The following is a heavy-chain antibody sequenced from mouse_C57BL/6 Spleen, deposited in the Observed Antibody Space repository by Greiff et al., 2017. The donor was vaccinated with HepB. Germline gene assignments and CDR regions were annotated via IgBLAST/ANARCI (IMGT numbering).Heavy chain of an antibody. CDR2: INPNYGTT. CDR1: GYSFTDYN. CDR3: ARSGYDYDGVPSYYAMDY. V-gene: IGHV1-39*01. Sequence: EVQLQHSGPELVKPGASVKISCKASGYSFTDYNMNWVKQSNGKSLEWIGVINPNYGTTSYDQKFKGKATLTVDQSSSTAYMQLNSLTSEDSAVYYCARSGYDYDGVPSYYAMDYWGQGTSVTVSS. D-gene: IGHD2-4*01. J-gene: IGHJ4*01.